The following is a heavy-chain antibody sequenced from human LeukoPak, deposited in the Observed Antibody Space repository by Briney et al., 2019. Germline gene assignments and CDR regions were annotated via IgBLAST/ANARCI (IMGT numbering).Heavy chain of an antibody. CDR2: INHSGST. V-gene: IGHV4-34*01. CDR1: GGSFSGYY. Sequence: PSETLSLTCAGYGGSFSGYYWSWIRQPPGKGLEGMGEINHSGSTNYNPSLKSRVTISVDTSKNQFSLKLSSVTAADTAVYYCARGAYCSSTSCQMNAFDIWGQGTMVTVSS. D-gene: IGHD2-2*01. J-gene: IGHJ3*02. CDR3: ARGAYCSSTSCQMNAFDI.